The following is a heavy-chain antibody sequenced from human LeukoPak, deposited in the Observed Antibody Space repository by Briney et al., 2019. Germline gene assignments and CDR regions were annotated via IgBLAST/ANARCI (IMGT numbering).Heavy chain of an antibody. Sequence: ASVKVSCKASGYTFTSYDINWVRQPTGQGLEWMGWMNPNSGNTGYAQKFQGRVTMTRNTSISTAYMELGGLRSDDTAVYYCALRKSNYFYFGMDVWGQGTAVIVSS. CDR3: ALRKSNYFYFGMDV. CDR2: MNPNSGNT. V-gene: IGHV1-8*01. CDR1: GYTFTSYD. J-gene: IGHJ6*02.